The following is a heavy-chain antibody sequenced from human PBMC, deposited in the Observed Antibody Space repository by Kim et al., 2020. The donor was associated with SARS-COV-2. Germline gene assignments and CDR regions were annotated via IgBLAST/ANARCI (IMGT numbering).Heavy chain of an antibody. CDR3: ARGQHAGNAFAI. Sequence: GGSLRLSCAASGFTFSSYAMHWVRQAPGKGLEWVAGISYDGSNKYYADSVKGRFTISRDNSKNTLYLQMNSLRAEDTAVYYCARGQHAGNAFAIWSQGTIVTVSS. D-gene: IGHD6-13*01. CDR1: GFTFSSYA. V-gene: IGHV3-30*04. CDR2: ISYDGSNK. J-gene: IGHJ3*02.